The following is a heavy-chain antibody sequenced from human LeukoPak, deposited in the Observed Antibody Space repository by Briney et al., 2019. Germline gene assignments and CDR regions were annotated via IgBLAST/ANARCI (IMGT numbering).Heavy chain of an antibody. Sequence: SETLSLTCAVYGGSFNGYYWSWIRQPPGKGLEWIGEINHSGSTNHNASLKSRVIISVDTYKNQFSLKLGSVTAADTAVYYCARGPDSGVVPAAIWPFDYWGQGTLVTVSS. D-gene: IGHD2-2*01. CDR3: ARGPDSGVVPAAIWPFDY. V-gene: IGHV4-34*01. CDR1: GGSFNGYY. J-gene: IGHJ4*02. CDR2: INHSGST.